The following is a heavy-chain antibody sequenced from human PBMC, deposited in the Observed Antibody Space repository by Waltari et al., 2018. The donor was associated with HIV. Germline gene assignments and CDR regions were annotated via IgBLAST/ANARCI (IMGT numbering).Heavy chain of an antibody. J-gene: IGHJ5*02. CDR1: GGSISSSSYY. CDR3: ARQRLRFVEWLSLNWVDP. V-gene: IGHV4-39*01. CDR2: IYSSGTT. D-gene: IGHD3-3*01. Sequence: QVQLQESSPGLVRPSETLSLTCNVSGGSISSSSYYWAWIRQSPGKGLEWIGSIYSSGTTYSNPSFKSRVSISVDPRKNQFSLKLSSVTATDTAVYYCARQRLRFVEWLSLNWVDPWGQGTLVIVSS.